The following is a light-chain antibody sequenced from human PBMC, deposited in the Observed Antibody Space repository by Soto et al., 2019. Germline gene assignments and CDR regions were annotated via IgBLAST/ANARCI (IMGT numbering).Light chain of an antibody. CDR1: QSISSS. CDR3: QQYYRWRT. V-gene: IGKV3-15*01. Sequence: EIVMMQSPATLSVSPGERVTLSCRASQSISSSLAWYQHKPGQAPRLLIYGASTRATGISARFSGSGSGTEFTLTISSLQSEDFAVYYCQQYYRWRTFGQGTKVEF. J-gene: IGKJ1*01. CDR2: GAS.